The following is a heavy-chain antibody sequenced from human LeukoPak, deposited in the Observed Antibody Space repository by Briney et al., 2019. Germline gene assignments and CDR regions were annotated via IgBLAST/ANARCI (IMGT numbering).Heavy chain of an antibody. CDR2: INHSGST. V-gene: IGHV4-34*01. CDR1: GGSFSGYY. J-gene: IGHJ3*02. CDR3: ARHEDFYDSSGYNAFDI. D-gene: IGHD3-22*01. Sequence: SETLSLTCAVYGGSFSGYYWSWIRQPPGKGLEWIGEINHSGSTNYNPSLKSRVTISVDTSKNQFSLKLSSVTAADTAVYYCARHEDFYDSSGYNAFDIWGQGTMVTVSS.